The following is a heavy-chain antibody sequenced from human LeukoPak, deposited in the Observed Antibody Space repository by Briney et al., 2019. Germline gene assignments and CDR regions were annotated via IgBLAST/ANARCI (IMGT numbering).Heavy chain of an antibody. J-gene: IGHJ6*02. CDR2: ISTTGSAI. V-gene: IGHV3-48*03. CDR3: ARVRMSIMDV. Sequence: PGGSLRLSCVTSGFAFSYSEMTWVRQAPGKGLEWVSYISTTGSAIYYADSLKGRFTISRDNAKNSVYLQMNSLRAEDTGIYYCARVRMSIMDVWPRDHGHRLL. D-gene: IGHD6-6*01. CDR1: GFAFSYSE.